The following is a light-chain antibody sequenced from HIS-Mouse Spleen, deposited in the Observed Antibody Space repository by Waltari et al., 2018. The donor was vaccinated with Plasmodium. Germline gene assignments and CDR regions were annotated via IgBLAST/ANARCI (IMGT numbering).Light chain of an antibody. CDR2: WAS. J-gene: IGKJ1*01. CDR3: QQYYSTPWT. V-gene: IGKV4-1*01. Sequence: DIVMTQSPDSLAVSLGERATIKCKSSQSVLYSSNNKNYLAWYQQEPGQPPKLLIYWASTRESWVPDRFSGSGSGTDFTLTISSLQAEDVAVYYCQQYYSTPWTFGQGTKVEIK. CDR1: QSVLYSSNNKNY.